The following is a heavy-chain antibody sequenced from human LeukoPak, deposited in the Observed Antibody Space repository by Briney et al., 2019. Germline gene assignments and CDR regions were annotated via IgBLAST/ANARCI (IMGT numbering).Heavy chain of an antibody. D-gene: IGHD3-10*01. V-gene: IGHV3-23*01. CDR3: AKRAPLLWFGEFRNDAFDI. CDR1: GFTFSSYA. CDR2: ISGSGGST. J-gene: IGHJ3*02. Sequence: GGSLRLSCAASGFTFSSYAMSWLRQAPGKGLEWVSAISGSGGSTYYADSVKGRFTISRDNSKNTLYLQMHSLRAGDTAVYYCAKRAPLLWFGEFRNDAFDIWGQGTMVTVSS.